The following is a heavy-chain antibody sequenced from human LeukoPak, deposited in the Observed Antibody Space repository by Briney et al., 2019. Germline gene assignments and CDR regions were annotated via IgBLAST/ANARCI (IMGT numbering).Heavy chain of an antibody. CDR1: GYTFTGYY. J-gene: IGHJ4*02. CDR2: INPNSGGT. Sequence: ASVKVSCKASGYTFTGYYMHWVRQAPGQGLEWMGWINPNSGGTNYAQKFQGRVTMTRDTSISTACMELSRLRSDDTAVYYCARGSWITMIVVVITSDFDYWGQGTLVTVSS. D-gene: IGHD3-22*01. V-gene: IGHV1-2*02. CDR3: ARGSWITMIVVVITSDFDY.